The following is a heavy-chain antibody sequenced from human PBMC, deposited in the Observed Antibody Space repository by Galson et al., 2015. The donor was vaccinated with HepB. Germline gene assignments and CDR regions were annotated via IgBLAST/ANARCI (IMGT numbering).Heavy chain of an antibody. V-gene: IGHV3-48*02. J-gene: IGHJ4*02. CDR3: TRDFAEMATDY. D-gene: IGHD5-24*01. Sequence: SLRLSCAVSGFTFSDYRMNWVRQAPGKGLEWISYIRRSSIVIYYADFVKGRFTISRDNAKNLLYLQMNSLTDEDTAVYYCTRDFAEMATDYWGQGTMVAVSS. CDR2: IRRSSIVI. CDR1: GFTFSDYR.